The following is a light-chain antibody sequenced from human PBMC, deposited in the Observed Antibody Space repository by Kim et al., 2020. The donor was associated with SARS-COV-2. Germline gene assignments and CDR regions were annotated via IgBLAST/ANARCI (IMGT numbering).Light chain of an antibody. V-gene: IGKV3-11*01. CDR3: QQRSNLPALT. Sequence: EIVLTQSPATLSLSPGERATLSCRASQSVSSYLAWYQQKPGQAPRLLIYDASNRATGIPARFSGSGSGTDFTLTISSLEPEDFAVYYCQQRSNLPALTFGGGTKLEI. CDR2: DAS. CDR1: QSVSSY. J-gene: IGKJ4*01.